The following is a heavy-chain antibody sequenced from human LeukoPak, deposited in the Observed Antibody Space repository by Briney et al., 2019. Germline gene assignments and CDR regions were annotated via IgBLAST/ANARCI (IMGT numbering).Heavy chain of an antibody. CDR2: INWNGGST. CDR1: GFTFDDYG. Sequence: GGSLRLSCAASGFTFDDYGMSWVRHAPGKGLEWVSGINWNGGSTGYADSVKGRFTISRDNAKNSLYLQMNSLRAEDTAVYYCARLAVAGTIDYWGQGTLVTVSS. J-gene: IGHJ4*02. V-gene: IGHV3-20*04. D-gene: IGHD6-19*01. CDR3: ARLAVAGTIDY.